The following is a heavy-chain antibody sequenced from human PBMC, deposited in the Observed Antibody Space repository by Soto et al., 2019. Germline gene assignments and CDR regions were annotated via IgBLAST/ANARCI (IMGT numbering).Heavy chain of an antibody. CDR3: ASNLLEWLLSVDY. V-gene: IGHV4-39*01. CDR1: GGSISSSSYY. CDR2: IYYSGST. Sequence: SETLSLTCTVSGGSISSSSYYLGWIRQPPGKGLEWIGSIYYSGSTYYNPSLKSRVTISVDTSKNQFSLKLSSVTAADTAVYYCASNLLEWLLSVDYWGQGTLVTVSS. D-gene: IGHD3-3*01. J-gene: IGHJ4*02.